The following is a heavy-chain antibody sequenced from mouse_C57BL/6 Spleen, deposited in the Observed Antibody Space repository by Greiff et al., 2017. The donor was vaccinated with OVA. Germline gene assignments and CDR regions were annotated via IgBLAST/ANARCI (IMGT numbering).Heavy chain of an antibody. CDR2: IDPSDSET. J-gene: IGHJ4*01. D-gene: IGHD2-1*01. CDR1: GYTFTSYW. CDR3: ARENGKGAMDY. V-gene: IGHV1-52*01. Sequence: QVQLKQPGAELVRPGSSVKLSCKASGYTFTSYWMHWVKQRPIQGLEWIGNIDPSDSETHYNQKFKDKATLTVDKSSSTAYMQLSSLTSEDSAVYYCARENGKGAMDYWGQGTSVTVSS.